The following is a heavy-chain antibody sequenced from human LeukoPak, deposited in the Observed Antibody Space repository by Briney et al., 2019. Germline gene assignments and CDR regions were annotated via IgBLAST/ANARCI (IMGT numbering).Heavy chain of an antibody. V-gene: IGHV4-59*01. Sequence: SETLSLTCTVSGGSISSYYWSWIRQPPGKGLEWIGYIYYSGSTNYNPSLKSRVTISVDTSKNQFSLKLSSVTAADTAVYYCAAHVDTAMRIDYWGQGTPVTVSS. CDR1: GGSISSYY. CDR2: IYYSGST. D-gene: IGHD5-18*01. CDR3: AAHVDTAMRIDY. J-gene: IGHJ4*02.